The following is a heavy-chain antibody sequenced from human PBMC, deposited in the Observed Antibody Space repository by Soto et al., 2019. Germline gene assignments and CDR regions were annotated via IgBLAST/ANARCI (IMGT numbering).Heavy chain of an antibody. V-gene: IGHV1-69*06. D-gene: IGHD5-12*01. CDR3: ARPRVATTNYYYYGMDV. J-gene: IGHJ6*02. Sequence: GASVKVSCKASGGTFSSYAISWVRQAPGQGLEWMGGIIPIFGTANYAQKFQGRVTITADKSTSTAYMELSSLRSEDTAVYYCARPRVATTNYYYYGMDVWGQGTTVTVSS. CDR1: GGTFSSYA. CDR2: IIPIFGTA.